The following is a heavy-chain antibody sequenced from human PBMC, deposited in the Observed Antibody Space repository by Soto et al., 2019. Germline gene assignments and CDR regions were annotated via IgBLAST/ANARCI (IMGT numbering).Heavy chain of an antibody. CDR1: GGSIGTYF. D-gene: IGHD4-17*01. CDR3: ARSYGDLPDY. Sequence: QVQLQESGPGPVKPSETLSLNCSVSGGSIGTYFWGWIRQPPGKGLEWIGHIYYSGSTSYNPSLRSRVTISLDTSKNQFSLRLRSVSAADTAVYYCARSYGDLPDYWGQGTLVTVSS. J-gene: IGHJ4*02. V-gene: IGHV4-59*08. CDR2: IYYSGST.